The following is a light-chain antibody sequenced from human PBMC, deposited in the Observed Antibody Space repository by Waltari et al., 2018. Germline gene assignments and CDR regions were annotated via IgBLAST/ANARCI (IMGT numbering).Light chain of an antibody. CDR2: DAS. Sequence: IVLTQSPATLYLSPGERATLSCRASQSISTYLAWYQQKPGQAPRLLISDASYRATGIPARFSGSGSGTDFTLTISSLEPEDFAVYYCQQRSDLPPITFGQGTKVEI. V-gene: IGKV3-11*01. J-gene: IGKJ1*01. CDR3: QQRSDLPPIT. CDR1: QSISTY.